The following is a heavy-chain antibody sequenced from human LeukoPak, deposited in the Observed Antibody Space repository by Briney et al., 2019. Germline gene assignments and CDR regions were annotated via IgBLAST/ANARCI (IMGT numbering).Heavy chain of an antibody. CDR1: GFTFSSYD. J-gene: IGHJ4*02. Sequence: TGGSLRLSCAASGFTFSSYDMHWVRQAPGKGLEWVAFIRYDGSNKYYADSVKGRFTISRDNSKNTLYLQMNSLRAEDTAVYYCAKDSSGIAVAGIDYWGQGTLVTVSS. D-gene: IGHD6-19*01. V-gene: IGHV3-30*02. CDR3: AKDSSGIAVAGIDY. CDR2: IRYDGSNK.